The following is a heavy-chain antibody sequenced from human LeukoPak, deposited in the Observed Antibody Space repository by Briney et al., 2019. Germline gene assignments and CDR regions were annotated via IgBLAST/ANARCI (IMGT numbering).Heavy chain of an antibody. J-gene: IGHJ5*02. CDR1: GGSISTYY. V-gene: IGHV4-4*07. CDR3: ARGMAAAYDYNWFDP. Sequence: SETLSLTCIVSGGSISTYYWSWIRQPAGKGLEWIGRISASGSTRYNPSLRSRVTMSVDMSKNQFSLKLTSVTAADTAVYFCARGMAAAYDYNWFDPWGQGTLITVSS. CDR2: ISASGST. D-gene: IGHD5-12*01.